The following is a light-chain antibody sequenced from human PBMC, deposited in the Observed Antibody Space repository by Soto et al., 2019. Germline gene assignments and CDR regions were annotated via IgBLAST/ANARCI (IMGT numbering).Light chain of an antibody. CDR2: EVT. J-gene: IGLJ1*01. V-gene: IGLV2-23*02. CDR3: ASYAGSRTYD. CDR1: SDIGNYNL. Sequence: QSVLIQPASVSGSPGQSVTISCSGSDIGNYNLVSWYQHLPGRAPKLLIFEVTMRPSGISDRFSGSKSASTASLTISGLQAEDEGDYYCASYAGSRTYDFGSGTKVTVL.